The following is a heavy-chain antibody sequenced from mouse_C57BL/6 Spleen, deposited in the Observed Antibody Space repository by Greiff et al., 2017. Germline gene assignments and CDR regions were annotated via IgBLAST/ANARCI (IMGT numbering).Heavy chain of an antibody. CDR1: GFNIKNTY. V-gene: IGHV14-3*01. CDR3: ARPATTGYYFDY. CDR2: IDPANGNT. J-gene: IGHJ2*01. D-gene: IGHD2-12*01. Sequence: EVMLVESVAELVRPGASVKLSCTASGFNIKNTYMHWVKQRPEQGLEWIGRIDPANGNTKYAPKFQGKATITADTSSNTAYLQLSSLTSEDTAIYYCARPATTGYYFDYWGQGTTLTVSS.